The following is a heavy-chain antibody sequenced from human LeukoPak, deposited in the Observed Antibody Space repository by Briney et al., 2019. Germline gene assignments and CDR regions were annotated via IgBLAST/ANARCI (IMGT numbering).Heavy chain of an antibody. CDR1: GVTFSSYA. CDR2: IWYDGGNM. J-gene: IGHJ5*02. CDR3: AKDRGSGSDRSNCFDP. V-gene: IGHV3-30*02. Sequence: GGSLRLSCAVSGVTFSSYAMHWVRQAPGKGLEWVALIWYDGGNMFYAGSVKGRFTISRDNSRNTLYLQMNSLRIEDTAVYYCAKDRGSGSDRSNCFDPWGQGTLVTVSS.